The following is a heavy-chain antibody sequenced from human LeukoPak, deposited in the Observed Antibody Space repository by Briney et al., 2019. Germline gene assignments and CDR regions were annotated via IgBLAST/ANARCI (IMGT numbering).Heavy chain of an antibody. Sequence: GGSLRLSCAASGFTFSDYYMSWIRQAPGKGLEWVSYISSSGSTKYYADSVKGRFTISRDNAKNSLYLQMNSLRAEDTAVYYCARDSPRIVVITQDYYYGMDVWGQGTTVTVSS. CDR3: ARDSPRIVVITQDYYYGMDV. J-gene: IGHJ6*02. CDR2: ISSSGSTK. CDR1: GFTFSDYY. V-gene: IGHV3-11*01. D-gene: IGHD3-22*01.